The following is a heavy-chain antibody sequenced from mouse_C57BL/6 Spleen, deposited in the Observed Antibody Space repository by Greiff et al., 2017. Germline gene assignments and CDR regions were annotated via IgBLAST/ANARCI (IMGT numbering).Heavy chain of an antibody. CDR1: GYTFTDYN. CDR2: INPNNGGT. J-gene: IGHJ2*01. CDR3: ARAGGATMVSFDY. V-gene: IGHV1-22*01. Sequence: VQLKQSGPELVKPGASVKMSCKASGYTFTDYNMHWVKQSHGKSLEWIGYINPNNGGTSYNQKFKGKATLTVNKSSSTAYMELRSLTSEDSAVYYCARAGGATMVSFDYWGQGTTLTVSS. D-gene: IGHD2-2*01.